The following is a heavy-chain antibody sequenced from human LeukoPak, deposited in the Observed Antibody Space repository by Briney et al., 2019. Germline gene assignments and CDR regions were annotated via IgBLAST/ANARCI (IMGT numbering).Heavy chain of an antibody. V-gene: IGHV4-39*07. CDR2: IYYSGST. CDR3: ARDRKYYYHMDV. Sequence: SETLSLTCTVSGGSISSSSYYWGWIRQPPGKGLEWIGSIYYSGSTYYNPSLKTRVTISVDTSKNQLSLNLTSLTAADTAVYYCARDRKYYYHMDVWGKGTTVTVSS. D-gene: IGHD1-14*01. J-gene: IGHJ6*03. CDR1: GGSISSSSYY.